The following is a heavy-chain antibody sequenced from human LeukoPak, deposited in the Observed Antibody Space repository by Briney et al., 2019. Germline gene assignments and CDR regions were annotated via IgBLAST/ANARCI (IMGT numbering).Heavy chain of an antibody. D-gene: IGHD6-6*01. CDR3: ARGSIAARLVDY. V-gene: IGHV1-2*02. CDR1: GYTFAGYY. CDR2: INPNSGGT. J-gene: IGHJ4*02. Sequence: ASVKVSCKASGYTFAGYYMHWVRQAPGQGLEWMGWINPNSGGTNYAQKFQGRVTMTRDTSISTAYMELSRLRSDDTAVYYCARGSIAARLVDYWGQGTLVTVSP.